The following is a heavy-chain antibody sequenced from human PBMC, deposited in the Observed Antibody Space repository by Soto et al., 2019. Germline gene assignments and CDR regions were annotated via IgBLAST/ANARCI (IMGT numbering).Heavy chain of an antibody. D-gene: IGHD5-12*01. J-gene: IGHJ4*02. CDR1: GFTFSTSI. CDR2: ITSSSSHM. V-gene: IGHV3-21*06. CDR3: TTALGRVHTIT. Sequence: EEQLVESGGGLVKPGWSLRLSCAASGFTFSTSIMNWVRQAPGTGLEWVSSITSSSSHMFYADSVKGRFTISRDNARNSLYLQMNSLRAEDKAIYYCTTALGRVHTITWGQGTLVTVSS.